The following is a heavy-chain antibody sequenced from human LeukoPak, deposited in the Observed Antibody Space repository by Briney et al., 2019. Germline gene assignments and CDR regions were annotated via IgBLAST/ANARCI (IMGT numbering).Heavy chain of an antibody. CDR1: GFTFSDYY. V-gene: IGHV3-11*04. Sequence: TGGSLRLSCAASGFTFSDYYMSWIRQAPGKGLEWVSYISSSGSTIYCADSVKGRFTISRDNAKNSLYLQMNSLRAEDTAVYYCASTYDSSGYYRNPPDYWGQGTLVTVSS. J-gene: IGHJ4*02. CDR2: ISSSGSTI. CDR3: ASTYDSSGYYRNPPDY. D-gene: IGHD3-22*01.